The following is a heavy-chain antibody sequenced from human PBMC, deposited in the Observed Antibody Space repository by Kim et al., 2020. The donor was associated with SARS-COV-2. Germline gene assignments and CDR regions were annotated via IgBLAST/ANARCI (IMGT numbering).Heavy chain of an antibody. CDR1: GGSISSSSYY. Sequence: SETLSLTCTVSGGSISSSSYYWGWIRQPPGKGLEWIGSIYYSGSTYYNPSLKSRVTISVDTSKNQFSLKLSSVTAADTAVDYCARLSGYSSGWYNDYWGQGTLVTVSS. D-gene: IGHD6-19*01. V-gene: IGHV4-39*01. J-gene: IGHJ4*02. CDR2: IYYSGST. CDR3: ARLSGYSSGWYNDY.